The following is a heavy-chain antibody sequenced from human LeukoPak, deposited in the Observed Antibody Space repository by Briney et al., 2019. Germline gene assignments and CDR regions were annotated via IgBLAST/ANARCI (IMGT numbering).Heavy chain of an antibody. CDR2: IYYSGST. V-gene: IGHV4-59*01. CDR1: GGSISSYY. Sequence: PSETLSLTCTVSGGSISSYYWSWIRQPPGKGLEWIGYIYYSGSTNYNPSLKSRVTISVDTSKNQFSLKLSSVTAADTAVYYCARVGLDYYDSSGPYAFDIWGQGTMVTVSS. D-gene: IGHD3-22*01. CDR3: ARVGLDYYDSSGPYAFDI. J-gene: IGHJ3*02.